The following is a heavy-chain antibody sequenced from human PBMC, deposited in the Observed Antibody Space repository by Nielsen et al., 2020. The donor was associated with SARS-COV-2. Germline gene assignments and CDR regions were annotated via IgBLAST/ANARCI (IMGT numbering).Heavy chain of an antibody. CDR3: ARIGYGGAGAFDY. V-gene: IGHV1-2*02. CDR2: INPNSGGT. CDR1: GYTFTGYY. D-gene: IGHD4-23*01. J-gene: IGHJ4*02. Sequence: ASVKVSCKASGYTFTGYYMHWVRQAPGQGLGWMGWINPNSGGTNYAQKFQGRVTMTRDTSISTAYMELSRLRSDDTAVYYCARIGYGGAGAFDYWGQGTLVTVSS.